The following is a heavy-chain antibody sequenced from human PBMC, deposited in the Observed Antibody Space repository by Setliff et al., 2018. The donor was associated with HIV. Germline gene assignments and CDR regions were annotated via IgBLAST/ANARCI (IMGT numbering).Heavy chain of an antibody. CDR1: GYSFTSYW. CDR3: ASGSGIDWFDP. D-gene: IGHD3-10*01. V-gene: IGHV5-51*01. Sequence: PGESLKISCKGSGYSFTSYWIAWVRQTPGKGLEWMGIIYPGDSDTRYSPSFQGQVTISADKSTSTAYLQWTSLKASDSAMYYCASGSGIDWFDPWGQGTLVTVSS. J-gene: IGHJ5*02. CDR2: IYPGDSDT.